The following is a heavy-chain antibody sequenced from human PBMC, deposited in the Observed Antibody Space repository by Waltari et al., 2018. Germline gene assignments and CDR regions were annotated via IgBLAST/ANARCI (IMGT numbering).Heavy chain of an antibody. CDR2: IYPGDSDT. CDR1: GYSFASYW. V-gene: IGHV5-51*01. Sequence: EVQLVQSGAEVKKPGESLQISCKGSGYSFASYWIGWVRQMPGKGPGWMGIIYPGDSDTKYSPSFQGQVTISVDKSISTAYLQWSSLKASDTAMYYRARHGLRDCTNGVCSFQGMDVWGQGTTVTVSS. CDR3: ARHGLRDCTNGVCSFQGMDV. D-gene: IGHD2-8*01. J-gene: IGHJ6*02.